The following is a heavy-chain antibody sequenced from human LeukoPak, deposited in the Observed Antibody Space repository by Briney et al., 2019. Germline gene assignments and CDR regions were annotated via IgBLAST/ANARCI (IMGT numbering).Heavy chain of an antibody. J-gene: IGHJ2*01. CDR3: ARHLYYSASAFWYIDL. CDR1: GDSITSSDHY. Sequence: KPSETLSLTCTLSGDSITSSDHYWVWIRQSPGKGLEWIGSVSQSGNTYYRSSLKSRVTVSIDTSKNEFSLILTSVTAADTAQYYCARHLYYSASAFWYIDLWGRGTLVIVSP. CDR2: VSQSGNT. V-gene: IGHV4-39*01. D-gene: IGHD3-10*01.